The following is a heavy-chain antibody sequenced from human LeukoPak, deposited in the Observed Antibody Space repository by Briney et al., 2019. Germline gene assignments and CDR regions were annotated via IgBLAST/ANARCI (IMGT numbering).Heavy chain of an antibody. CDR2: IGHSGVDT. Sequence: GGSLRLSCTASGFTFSSYAMSWVRQAPGKGLEWVSTIGHSGVDTYYADSVKGRFTISRDNSKNTLYLQMNSLRAEDTAVYYCAVGHYYGSGTYLGYFDYWGQGTLVTVSS. J-gene: IGHJ4*02. D-gene: IGHD3-10*01. CDR3: AVGHYYGSGTYLGYFDY. V-gene: IGHV3-23*01. CDR1: GFTFSSYA.